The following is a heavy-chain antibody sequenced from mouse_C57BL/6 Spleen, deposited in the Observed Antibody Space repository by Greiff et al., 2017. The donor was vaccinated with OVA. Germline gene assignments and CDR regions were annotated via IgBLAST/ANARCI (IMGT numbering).Heavy chain of an antibody. Sequence: VQLQQSGAELVRPGASVKLSCTASGFNIKDAYMHWVKQRPEQGLEWIGWIDPENGDTEYASKFQGKATITADTSSNTAYLQLSSLTSEDTAVYYCTSFYYGSSSYYIDYWGQGTTLTVSS. CDR1: GFNIKDAY. V-gene: IGHV14-4*01. J-gene: IGHJ2*01. CDR3: TSFYYGSSSYYIDY. CDR2: IDPENGDT. D-gene: IGHD1-1*01.